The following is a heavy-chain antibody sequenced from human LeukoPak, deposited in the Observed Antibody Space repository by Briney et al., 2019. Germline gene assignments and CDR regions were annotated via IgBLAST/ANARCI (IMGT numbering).Heavy chain of an antibody. D-gene: IGHD3-22*01. CDR1: GCTFGGNG. CDR3: ARDRDYYDSSGYYFDY. Sequence: TSGSLRLSCAASGCTFGGNGMSWVRQPPGKGMELDWVSNWNGGSTGYADSVKGRFTSSRDNAKNSLYLQMNSLRAEDTSLYYCARDRDYYDSSGYYFDYWGQGTLVSVSS. V-gene: IGHV3-20*04. J-gene: IGHJ4*02. CDR2: SNWNGGST.